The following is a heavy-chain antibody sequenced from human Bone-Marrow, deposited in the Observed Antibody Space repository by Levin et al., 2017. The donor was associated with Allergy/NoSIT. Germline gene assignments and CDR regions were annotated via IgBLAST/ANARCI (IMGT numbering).Heavy chain of an antibody. V-gene: IGHV3-15*01. D-gene: IGHD3-22*01. CDR3: TTKTPGRYYYDDSGYYFG. J-gene: IGHJ4*02. Sequence: PGGSLRLSCAGSGFTFSDARMSWVRQAPGKGLEWVGRIKSKTDGGTTDYAAPVKGRFTISRDDSKQTLYLQMNSLKTEDTAVYYCTTKTPGRYYYDDSGYYFGWGQGTLVSVSS. CDR2: IKSKTDGGTT. CDR1: GFTFSDAR.